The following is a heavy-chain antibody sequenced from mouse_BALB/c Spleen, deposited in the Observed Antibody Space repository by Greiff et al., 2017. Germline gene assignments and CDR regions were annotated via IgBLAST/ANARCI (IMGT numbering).Heavy chain of an antibody. CDR2: INPSTGYT. V-gene: IGHV1-7*01. Sequence: QVQLQQSGAELAKPGASVKMSCKASGYTFTSYWMHWVKQRPGQGLEWIGYINPSTGYTEYNQKFKDKATLTADKSSSTAYMQLSSLTSEDSAVYYCAALTTVVDYAMDYWGQGTSVTVSS. D-gene: IGHD1-1*01. J-gene: IGHJ4*01. CDR1: GYTFTSYW. CDR3: AALTTVVDYAMDY.